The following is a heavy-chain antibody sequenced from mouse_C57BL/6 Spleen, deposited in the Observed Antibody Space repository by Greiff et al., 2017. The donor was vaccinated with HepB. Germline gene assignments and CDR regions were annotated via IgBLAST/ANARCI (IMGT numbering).Heavy chain of an antibody. CDR2: IYPGSGSN. CDR3: AREVDGTRDYFDY. J-gene: IGHJ2*01. CDR1: GYTFTSYW. D-gene: IGHD2-3*01. V-gene: IGHV1-55*01. Sequence: QVQLQQPGAELVKPGASVKMSCKASGYTFTSYWITWVKQRPGQGLEWIGDIYPGSGSNNYNEKFKSKATLTVDTSSVTAYMQPSSLTSEDSAVFYWAREVDGTRDYFDYWGQGTTLTVSS.